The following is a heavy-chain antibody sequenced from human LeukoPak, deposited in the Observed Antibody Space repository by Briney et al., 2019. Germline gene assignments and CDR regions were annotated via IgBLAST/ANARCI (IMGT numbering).Heavy chain of an antibody. CDR3: ASLNGDPSYWSFDL. D-gene: IGHD1-1*01. Sequence: TSETLSLTCAVYGGSFSGYYWSWIRQPPGKGLEWIGYIYYSGSSYYNPSLKSRVTMSVDTSKNQFSLKLSSVTAADTALYYCASLNGDPSYWSFDLWGRGTLVTVSS. V-gene: IGHV4-30-4*08. CDR2: IYYSGSS. CDR1: GGSFSGYY. J-gene: IGHJ2*01.